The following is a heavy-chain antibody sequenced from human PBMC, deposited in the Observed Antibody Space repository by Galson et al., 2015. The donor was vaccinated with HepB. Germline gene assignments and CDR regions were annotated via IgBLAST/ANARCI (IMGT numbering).Heavy chain of an antibody. CDR2: INHSGST. V-gene: IGHV4-34*01. D-gene: IGHD4-17*01. J-gene: IGHJ6*02. CDR1: GGSFSGYY. Sequence: SETLSLTCAVYGGSFSGYYWSWIRQPPGKGLEWIGEINHSGSTNYNPSLKSRVTISVDTSKNQFSLKLSSVTAADTAVYYCARGWLAYGHGMDVWGQGTTVTVSS. CDR3: ARGWLAYGHGMDV.